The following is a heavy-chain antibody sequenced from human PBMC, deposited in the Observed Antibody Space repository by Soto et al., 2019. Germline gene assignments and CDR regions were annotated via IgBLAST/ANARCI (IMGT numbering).Heavy chain of an antibody. CDR2: VYRTGST. J-gene: IGHJ4*02. Sequence: QVQLQESGPGLVKPSGTLSLTCAVSGGSISTSNWWSWVRQPPGKGLEWIGEVYRTGSTNYNPSLESRLTRSVDKSKNQFPLKLTSVTAADTAVYYCARARATIAAAAIFDCWGQGTLVTVSS. V-gene: IGHV4-4*02. D-gene: IGHD6-13*01. CDR3: ARARATIAAAAIFDC. CDR1: GGSISTSNW.